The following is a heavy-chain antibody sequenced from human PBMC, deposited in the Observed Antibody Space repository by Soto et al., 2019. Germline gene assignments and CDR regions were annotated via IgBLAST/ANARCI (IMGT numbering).Heavy chain of an antibody. J-gene: IGHJ6*02. Sequence: QVQLVQSGAEVKKPGASVKVSCKASGYTFTSYGISWVRQAPGHGLEWMGWISAYNGNTNYAQKLQGRVTMTTDTSTSTAYMELRSLRSDDTAVYYCATDSSGYYRYYYYGMDVWGQGTTVTVSS. CDR2: ISAYNGNT. D-gene: IGHD3-22*01. CDR1: GYTFTSYG. CDR3: ATDSSGYYRYYYYGMDV. V-gene: IGHV1-18*01.